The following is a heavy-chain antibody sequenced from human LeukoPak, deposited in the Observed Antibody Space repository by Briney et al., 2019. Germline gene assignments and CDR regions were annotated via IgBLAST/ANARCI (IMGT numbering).Heavy chain of an antibody. CDR1: GFTFSTSG. D-gene: IGHD6-19*01. CDR3: ARRGVAGTEYYFDY. Sequence: GGSLRLSCATSGFTFSTSGVTWVRQAPGKGLEWVSVIYSGGSRYYTDSVRGRFTISRDISKNTLYPQMNSLRVEDTAVYFCARRGVAGTEYYFDYWGQGTLVTVSS. J-gene: IGHJ4*02. CDR2: IYSGGSR. V-gene: IGHV3-23*03.